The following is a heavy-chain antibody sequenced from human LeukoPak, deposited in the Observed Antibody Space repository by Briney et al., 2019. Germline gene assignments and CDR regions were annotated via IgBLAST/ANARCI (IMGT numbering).Heavy chain of an antibody. Sequence: PGGSLRLSCAASGFTSSSYAMSWVRQAPGKGLEWVSAISGSGGSTYYADSVKGRFTISRDNSKNTLYLQMNSLRAEDTAVYYCAKASVVVVAATDWFDPWGQGTLVTVSS. D-gene: IGHD2-15*01. J-gene: IGHJ5*02. CDR2: ISGSGGST. CDR3: AKASVVVVAATDWFDP. CDR1: GFTSSSYA. V-gene: IGHV3-23*01.